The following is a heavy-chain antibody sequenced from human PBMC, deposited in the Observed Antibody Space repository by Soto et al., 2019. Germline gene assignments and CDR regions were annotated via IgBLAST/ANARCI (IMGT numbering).Heavy chain of an antibody. CDR1: GGSISSYY. D-gene: IGHD2-2*01. Sequence: QVQLQESGPGLLKPSETLSLTCTVSGGSISSYYWSWIRQPPGKGLEWIGYIYYSGSTNYNPSLKSRVTISVDTSKNQFSLKLSSVTAADTAVYYCARQNKPAATLCFDYWGQGTLVTVSS. J-gene: IGHJ4*02. CDR2: IYYSGST. CDR3: ARQNKPAATLCFDY. V-gene: IGHV4-59*08.